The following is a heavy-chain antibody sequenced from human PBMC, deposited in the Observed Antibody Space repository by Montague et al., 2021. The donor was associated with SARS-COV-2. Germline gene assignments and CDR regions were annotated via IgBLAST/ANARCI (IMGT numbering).Heavy chain of an antibody. D-gene: IGHD3-9*01. CDR3: ARSQPYYDLLTGNPFDV. CDR2: IYYSGKX. J-gene: IGHJ3*01. CDR1: GGSVSSGTYY. V-gene: IGHV4-39*01. Sequence: SETLSLTCTVSGGSVSSGTYYWGWIRQPPGKGLEWIGSIYYSGKXDYNPSLKSRATIFVDTSKNQFSLQLSSVTAADTAVYYCARSQPYYDLLTGNPFDVWGQGTMVTVSS.